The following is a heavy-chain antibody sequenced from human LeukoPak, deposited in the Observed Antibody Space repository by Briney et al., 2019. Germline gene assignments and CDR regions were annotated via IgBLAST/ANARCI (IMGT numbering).Heavy chain of an antibody. V-gene: IGHV3-30*04. CDR2: ISYDGSNK. D-gene: IGHD2-15*01. CDR1: GFTFSSYA. J-gene: IGHJ5*02. CDR3: ARDLLDCSGGSCYGGWFDP. Sequence: PGRSLRLSCAASGFTFSSYAMHWVRQAPGKGLEWVAVISYDGSNKYYADSVKGRLTISRDNSKNTLYLQMNSLRAEDTAVYYCARDLLDCSGGSCYGGWFDPWGQGTLVTVSS.